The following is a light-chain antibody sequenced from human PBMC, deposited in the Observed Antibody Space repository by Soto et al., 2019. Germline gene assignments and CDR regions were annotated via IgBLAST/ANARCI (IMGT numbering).Light chain of an antibody. CDR3: QQSYSNPRT. V-gene: IGKV3-11*01. J-gene: IGKJ1*01. CDR1: QSVSSY. CDR2: DAS. Sequence: EIVLTQSPATLSLSPGERATLSCRASQSVSSYLAWYQQKAGQAPRLLIYDASNRATGIPARFSGSGSGTDFTLTISSLEPEDFATYYCQQSYSNPRTFGQGTKVEIK.